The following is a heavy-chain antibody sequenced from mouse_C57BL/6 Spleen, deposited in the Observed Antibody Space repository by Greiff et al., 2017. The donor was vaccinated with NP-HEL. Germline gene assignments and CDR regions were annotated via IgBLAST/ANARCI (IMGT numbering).Heavy chain of an antibody. CDR3: TGYYGSSYSIAY. Sequence: QVHVKQSGAELVRPGASVTLSCKASGYTFTDYEMHWVKQTPVHGLEWIGAIYPETGGTAYNQKFKGKAILTADKSSSTAYMELRSLTSEDSAVYYCTGYYGSSYSIAYWGQGTLVTVSA. V-gene: IGHV1-15*01. CDR2: IYPETGGT. CDR1: GYTFTDYE. D-gene: IGHD1-1*01. J-gene: IGHJ3*01.